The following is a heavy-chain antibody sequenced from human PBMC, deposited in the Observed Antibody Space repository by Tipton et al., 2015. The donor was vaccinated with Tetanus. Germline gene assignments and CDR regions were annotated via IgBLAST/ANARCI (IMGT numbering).Heavy chain of an antibody. D-gene: IGHD4-11*01. CDR2: IYYSGST. CDR3: ARGDYTLYGRIFFDF. V-gene: IGHV4-61*08. J-gene: IGHJ4*02. CDR1: GDSISSSDYY. Sequence: TLSLTCTVSGDSISSSDYYWSWIRQPPGKGLEWIGYIYYSGSTNYNPSLKSRVTISVDTSKNQFSLKLSSVTAADTAVYYCARGDYTLYGRIFFDFWGQGSLVTVSS.